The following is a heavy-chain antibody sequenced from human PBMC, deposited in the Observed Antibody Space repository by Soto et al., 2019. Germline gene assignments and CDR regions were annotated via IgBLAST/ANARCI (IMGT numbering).Heavy chain of an antibody. V-gene: IGHV3-72*01. J-gene: IGHJ4*02. CDR3: ARGKKGYSSGWYHFDY. CDR1: GFTFSAHY. CDR2: IKNKANSYTT. Sequence: GGSLRLSCAASGFTFSAHYMDWVRQAPGKGLEWVGRIKNKANSYTTEYAASVEGRFTISREDSQNSLYLQMNSLKTDDTAVYYCARGKKGYSSGWYHFDYWGQGTLVTVSS. D-gene: IGHD6-19*01.